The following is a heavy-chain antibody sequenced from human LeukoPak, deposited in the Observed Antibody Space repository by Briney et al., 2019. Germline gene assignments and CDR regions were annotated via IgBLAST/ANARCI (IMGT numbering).Heavy chain of an antibody. CDR2: IIPIFGTA. D-gene: IGHD5-18*01. J-gene: IGHJ4*02. V-gene: IGHV1-69*05. CDR3: ARVHTRRGYSYGPADY. Sequence: SVKVSCKASGGTFSSYAISWVRHAPGQGLEWMGGIIPIFGTANYAQKFQGRVTITTDGSTSTAYMELSGLRSEDTAVYYCARVHTRRGYSYGPADYWGQGTLVTVSS. CDR1: GGTFSSYA.